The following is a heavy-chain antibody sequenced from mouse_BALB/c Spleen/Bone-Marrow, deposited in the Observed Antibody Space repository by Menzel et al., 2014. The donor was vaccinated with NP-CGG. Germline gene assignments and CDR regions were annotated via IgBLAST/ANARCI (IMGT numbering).Heavy chain of an antibody. CDR3: ASRYDTMDY. Sequence: QVQLQQPGAELMKPGASVKISCKATGYTFSSYWIEWVKQRPGHGLEWIGEILPGSGSIKYNEKFKGKATFTAGTSSNTAYMQLSSLTSEDSAVYYCASRYDTMDYWGQGTSVTVSS. V-gene: IGHV1-9*01. J-gene: IGHJ4*01. CDR2: ILPGSGSI. CDR1: GYTFSSYW.